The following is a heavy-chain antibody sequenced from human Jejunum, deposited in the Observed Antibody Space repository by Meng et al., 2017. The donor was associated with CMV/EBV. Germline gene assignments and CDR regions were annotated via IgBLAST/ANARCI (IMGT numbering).Heavy chain of an antibody. V-gene: IGHV4-4*07. J-gene: IGHJ5*02. Sequence: LLLGLGRGLVRSSEPLSLTCSVSGGPISGYYWSWVRQPAGKRLEWIGRFHPGGTTNYNPSLENRITVSVDSSKNQFFLKLTSVTAADTAIYYCARECVGEAYDCQWNYWFDPWGRGTLVTVSS. CDR3: ARECVGEAYDCQWNYWFDP. CDR2: FHPGGTT. D-gene: IGHD3-16*01. CDR1: GGPISGYY.